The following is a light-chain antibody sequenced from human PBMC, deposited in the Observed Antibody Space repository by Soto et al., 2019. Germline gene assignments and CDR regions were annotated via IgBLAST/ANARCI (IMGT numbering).Light chain of an antibody. CDR2: AAS. Sequence: QMTPFPSSLFASVGERVTITCRASQSISSHLNWYQQKVGQTPRLLIYAASTLQSEVPPRFSGSGSGTEFTLTISGLQREDFAPYYCQQSHSAPLTFGGGTKIQI. CDR3: QQSHSAPLT. V-gene: IGKV1-39*01. J-gene: IGKJ4*01. CDR1: QSISSH.